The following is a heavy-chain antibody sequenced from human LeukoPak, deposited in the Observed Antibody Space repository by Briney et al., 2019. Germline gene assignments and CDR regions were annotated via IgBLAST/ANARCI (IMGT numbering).Heavy chain of an antibody. CDR2: INHSGST. CDR1: GGSFSGYY. CDR3: ARRLLWFGELRELWFDP. D-gene: IGHD3-10*01. Sequence: KPSETLSLTCAVYGGSFSGYYWSWIRQPPGKGLEWIGEINHSGSTNYNPSLKSRVTISVDTSKNQFSLKLSSVTAADTAVYYCARRLLWFGELRELWFDPWGQGTLVTVSS. J-gene: IGHJ5*02. V-gene: IGHV4-34*01.